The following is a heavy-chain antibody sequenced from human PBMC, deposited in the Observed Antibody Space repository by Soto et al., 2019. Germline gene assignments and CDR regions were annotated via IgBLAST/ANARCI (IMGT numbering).Heavy chain of an antibody. V-gene: IGHV3-30*18. CDR2: ISYDGSIE. J-gene: IGHJ5*02. CDR1: VFTFKSYG. D-gene: IGHD2-15*01. CDR3: AKDVGYCSGGRCYPHNWFDP. Sequence: PGGSLRLSCAASVFTFKSYGMHWVRQAPGKGLEWVAVISYDGSIEYYGDSVKGRFTISRDNSKNTLYLQMNSLRAEDTAVYYCAKDVGYCSGGRCYPHNWFDPWGQGTLVTVSS.